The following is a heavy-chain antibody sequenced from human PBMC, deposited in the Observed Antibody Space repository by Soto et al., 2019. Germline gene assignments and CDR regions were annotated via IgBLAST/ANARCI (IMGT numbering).Heavy chain of an antibody. CDR3: ARVTSDNRDYTYGYVHLDY. CDR1: GYNFPTYW. J-gene: IGHJ4*02. V-gene: IGHV5-51*01. CDR2: FYPGDSDT. Sequence: GESLKISCKGSGYNFPTYWIAWVRQMPGKGLEWMGIFYPGDSDTRYSPSFQGQVTISGDKSISTAYLQWSSLKASDTAIYYCARVTSDNRDYTYGYVHLDYWGPGTLVTVSS. D-gene: IGHD5-18*01.